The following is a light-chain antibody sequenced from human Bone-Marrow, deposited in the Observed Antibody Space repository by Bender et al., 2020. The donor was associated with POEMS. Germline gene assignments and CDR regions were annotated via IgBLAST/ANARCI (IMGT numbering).Light chain of an antibody. CDR1: SSDVGAYNL. Sequence: QSALTQPASVSGSPGQSITISCTGASSDVGAYNLVSWYQQHPGKAPKLMIYEVTNRPSGISNRFSGSKSGNTASLTISGLQAEDEADYYCCSRAQTGTSWVFGGGTKLTVL. J-gene: IGLJ3*02. CDR3: CSRAQTGTSWV. V-gene: IGLV2-23*02. CDR2: EVT.